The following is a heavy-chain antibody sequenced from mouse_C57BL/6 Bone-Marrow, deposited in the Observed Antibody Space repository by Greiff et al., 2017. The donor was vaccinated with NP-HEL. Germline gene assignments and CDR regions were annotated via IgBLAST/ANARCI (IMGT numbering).Heavy chain of an antibody. V-gene: IGHV7-3*01. CDR1: GFTFTDYY. CDR2: IRNKANGYTT. J-gene: IGHJ2*01. CDR3: ARYASTMANFDY. Sequence: EVMLVESGGGLVQPGGSLSLSCAASGFTFTDYYMSWVRQPPGKALEWLGFIRNKANGYTTEYSASVKGRFTISRDNSQSILYLQMNALRAEDSATYYCARYASTMANFDYWGQGTTLTVSS. D-gene: IGHD2-1*01.